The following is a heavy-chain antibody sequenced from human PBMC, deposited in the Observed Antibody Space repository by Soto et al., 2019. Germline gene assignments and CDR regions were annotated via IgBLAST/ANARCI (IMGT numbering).Heavy chain of an antibody. CDR3: ARDMYSSDYFVKWFEP. Sequence: PGGSLRLSCAASGFTFSNYGMNWARQAPGRGLEWVTHINAPGETKSYSDSVKGRVTVSRDNSNHSLDLQLNSLRGEDTAMYYCARDMYSSDYFVKWFEPWGQGTLVTVSS. V-gene: IGHV3-48*01. J-gene: IGHJ5*02. CDR2: INAPGETK. CDR1: GFTFSNYG. D-gene: IGHD6-19*01.